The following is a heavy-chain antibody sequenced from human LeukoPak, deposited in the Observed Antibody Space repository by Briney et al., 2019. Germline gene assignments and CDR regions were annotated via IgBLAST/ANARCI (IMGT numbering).Heavy chain of an antibody. CDR1: GGSVSSNRFY. CDR3: ARDPDYYDDCCYI. D-gene: IGHD3-22*01. V-gene: IGHV4-39*07. CDR2: MYYSGGT. Sequence: PSETLSLTCTVSGGSVSSNRFYLGWIRQPPGKGLEWIGSMYYSGGTYYNPSLQSRVTISADTYKNQFSLKLTSVTVADTAVYYCARDPDYYDDCCYIWGQGTLVTVSS. J-gene: IGHJ4*02.